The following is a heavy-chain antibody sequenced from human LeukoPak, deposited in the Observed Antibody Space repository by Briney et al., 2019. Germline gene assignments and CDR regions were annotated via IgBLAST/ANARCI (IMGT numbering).Heavy chain of an antibody. CDR1: DGSITSSSFY. CDR2: IYYSGST. V-gene: IGHV4-39*01. Sequence: SETLSLTCTDSDGSITSSSFYWGWIRQPPGKGLEWIGNIYYSGSTYYNPSLKSRLTISVDTSKNQFSLKLSSVTAADTAVYYCARWVSTPRGYFDYWGQGTLVAVSS. J-gene: IGHJ4*02. CDR3: ARWVSTPRGYFDY. D-gene: IGHD5/OR15-5a*01.